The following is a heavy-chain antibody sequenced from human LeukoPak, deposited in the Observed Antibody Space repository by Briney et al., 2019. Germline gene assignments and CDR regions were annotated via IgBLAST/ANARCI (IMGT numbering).Heavy chain of an antibody. J-gene: IGHJ4*02. V-gene: IGHV1-2*06. D-gene: IGHD2-15*01. CDR1: GYTFTGYY. Sequence: ASVKVSCKASGYTFTGYYMHWVRQAPGQGLEWMGRINPNSGGTNYAQKFQGRVTMTRDTSISTAYMELSRLRSDDTAVYYCARVGKEYCSGGSCYPDYWGQGTLVTVSS. CDR2: INPNSGGT. CDR3: ARVGKEYCSGGSCYPDY.